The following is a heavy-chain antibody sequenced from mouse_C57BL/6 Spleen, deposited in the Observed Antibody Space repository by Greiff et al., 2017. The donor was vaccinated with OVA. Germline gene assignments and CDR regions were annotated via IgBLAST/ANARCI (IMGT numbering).Heavy chain of an antibody. CDR2: IRSKSSNYAT. V-gene: IGHV10-3*01. Sequence: EVTLLASGGGLVQPKGSLTLSCASSCFTFHTSALHCVRHAPGTGLAWVARIRSKSSNYATYYADSVKDRFTISRDDSQSMLYLQMNNLKTEDTAMYYCVREFDYDEGYAMDYWGQGTSVTVSS. CDR1: CFTFHTSA. D-gene: IGHD2-4*01. CDR3: VREFDYDEGYAMDY. J-gene: IGHJ4*01.